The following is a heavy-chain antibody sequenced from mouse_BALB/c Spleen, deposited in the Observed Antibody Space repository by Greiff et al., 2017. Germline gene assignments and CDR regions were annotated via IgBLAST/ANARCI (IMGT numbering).Heavy chain of an antibody. CDR2: IDPFNGGT. Sequence: LQESGPELMKPGASVKISCKASGYSFTSYYMHWVKQSHGKSLEWIGYIDPFNGGTTYNQKFKGKATLTVDKSSSTAYIHLSSLTSEDSAVYYCANGHAYWGQGTLVTVSA. CDR1: GYSFTSYY. V-gene: IGHV1S135*01. CDR3: ANGHAY. J-gene: IGHJ3*01. D-gene: IGHD1-1*02.